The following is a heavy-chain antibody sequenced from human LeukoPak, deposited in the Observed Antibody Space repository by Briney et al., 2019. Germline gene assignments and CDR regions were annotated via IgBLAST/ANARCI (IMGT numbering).Heavy chain of an antibody. CDR2: ISGSGGST. J-gene: IGHJ4*02. D-gene: IGHD6-13*01. CDR3: ATFPLTAAAPDY. V-gene: IGHV3-23*01. Sequence: PGGSLSLFCAASGFTFSSYAMSWVRQAPGGGLEWVSGISGSGGSTYYAESVKGRFTISRDNSKNTLYLQMNSLRAEDTAVYYCATFPLTAAAPDYWGQGTLVTVSS. CDR1: GFTFSSYA.